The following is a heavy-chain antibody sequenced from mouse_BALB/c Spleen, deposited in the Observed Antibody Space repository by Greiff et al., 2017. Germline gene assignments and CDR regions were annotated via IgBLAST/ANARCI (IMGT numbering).Heavy chain of an antibody. D-gene: IGHD2-1*01. CDR3: ARNGNYYFDY. Sequence: VQLQQPGSELVRPGASVKLSCKASGFNIKDYYMHWVKQRPEQGLEWIGWIDPENGNTIYDPKFQGKASITADTSSNTAYLQLSSLTSEDTAVYYCARNGNYYFDYWGQGTTLTVSS. CDR2: IDPENGNT. CDR1: GFNIKDYY. J-gene: IGHJ2*01. V-gene: IGHV14-1*02.